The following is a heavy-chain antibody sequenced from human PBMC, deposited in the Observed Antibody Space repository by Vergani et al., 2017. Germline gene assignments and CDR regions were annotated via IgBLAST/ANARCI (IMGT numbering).Heavy chain of an antibody. D-gene: IGHD3-16*01. Sequence: QVQLQESGPGLLKPSETLSLTCKVSGGSITNYYWTWIRQPPGKGLEWIGYIYYSGSTNYNPSLKSRVTISVDTSKNEYSLNLNSVTAADTAVYYCARRGDSYADNWFDPWGPGTLVTVSS. J-gene: IGHJ5*02. CDR1: GGSITNYY. V-gene: IGHV4-59*01. CDR2: IYYSGST. CDR3: ARRGDSYADNWFDP.